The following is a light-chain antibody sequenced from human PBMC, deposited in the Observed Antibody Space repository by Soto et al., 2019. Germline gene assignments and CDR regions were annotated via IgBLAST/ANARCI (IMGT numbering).Light chain of an antibody. CDR3: HHGPDYSWK. CDR2: KTS. CDR1: QSLTMW. J-gene: IGKJ1*01. Sequence: DIHMTQSPSTLSASVGDRVTITCRSSQSLTMWLAWYQQKPAKAPNLLIYKTSSLESGVPSRFSGSGSGTEFTVTSSSLKPDEFAISYGHHGPDYSWKFGQGTKVEVK. V-gene: IGKV1-5*03.